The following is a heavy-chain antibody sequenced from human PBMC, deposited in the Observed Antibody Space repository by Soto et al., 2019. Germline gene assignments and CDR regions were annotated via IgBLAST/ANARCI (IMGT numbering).Heavy chain of an antibody. CDR1: GYTFTSYG. J-gene: IGHJ4*02. CDR2: ISAYNGTT. Sequence: ASVKVSCKASGYTFTSYGISWVRQAPGQGLEWMGWISAYNGTTNYAQKLQGRVTMTTDTSTSTAYMELRSLRSDDTAVYYCARVGLRYFDWPSDYWGQGTLVTVSS. D-gene: IGHD3-9*01. CDR3: ARVGLRYFDWPSDY. V-gene: IGHV1-18*01.